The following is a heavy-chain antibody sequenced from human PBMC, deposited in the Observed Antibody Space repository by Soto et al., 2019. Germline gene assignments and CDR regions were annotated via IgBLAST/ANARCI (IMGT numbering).Heavy chain of an antibody. CDR1: VFTVSSNY. Sequence: EVQLVESGGGLVQPGGSLRLSCAASVFTVSSNYMSWIRQAPGKGLEWVSVIYSGGSTYYADSVKGRFTISRDNSKNTLYLQMNSLRAEDTAVYYCASLHCSGGSCPDYWGQGTLVTVSS. CDR3: ASLHCSGGSCPDY. D-gene: IGHD2-15*01. CDR2: IYSGGST. V-gene: IGHV3-66*01. J-gene: IGHJ4*02.